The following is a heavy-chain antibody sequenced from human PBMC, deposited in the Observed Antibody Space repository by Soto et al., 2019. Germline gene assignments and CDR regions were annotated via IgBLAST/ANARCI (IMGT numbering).Heavy chain of an antibody. CDR1: GGSISSGGYY. J-gene: IGHJ6*02. CDR3: ASFRSIAARPGGKYYYYGMDV. D-gene: IGHD6-6*01. V-gene: IGHV4-31*03. Sequence: SETLSLTCTVSGGSISSGGYYWSWIRQHPGKGLERIGDIYYSGSTYYNPSLKSRVTISVDKSKNQFSLKLSSVTAADTAVYYCASFRSIAARPGGKYYYYGMDVWGQGTTVTVSS. CDR2: IYYSGST.